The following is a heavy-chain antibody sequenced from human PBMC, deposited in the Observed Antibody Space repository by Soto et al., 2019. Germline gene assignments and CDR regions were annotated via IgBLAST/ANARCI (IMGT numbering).Heavy chain of an antibody. Sequence: SQTLSLTWAISGDIVSSNTASLNWISQSPSRCLEWLVRTYFRSKWYNDYAVSVKSRIIINPDTSNNQFSLQLNSVTPEDTAVYFCAKGDNLGPKTGYAFDPWGQGIMVTVS. V-gene: IGHV6-1*01. J-gene: IGHJ5*02. CDR1: GDIVSSNTAS. D-gene: IGHD5-12*01. CDR2: TYFRSKWYN. CDR3: AKGDNLGPKTGYAFDP.